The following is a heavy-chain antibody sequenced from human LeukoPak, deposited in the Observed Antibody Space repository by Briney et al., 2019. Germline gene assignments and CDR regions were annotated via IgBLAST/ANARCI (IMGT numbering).Heavy chain of an antibody. CDR3: ARGSRSQLRVGY. CDR1: GFTFSDYY. Sequence: GGSLRLSCAASGFTFSDYYMRWIRQAPGKGLEWVSYMSSGDSTIYYADSVKGRFTISRDNAKNSLYLQMNSLRAEDTAVYYCARGSRSQLRVGYWGQGTLVTVSS. CDR2: MSSGDSTI. V-gene: IGHV3-11*01. J-gene: IGHJ4*02. D-gene: IGHD2-15*01.